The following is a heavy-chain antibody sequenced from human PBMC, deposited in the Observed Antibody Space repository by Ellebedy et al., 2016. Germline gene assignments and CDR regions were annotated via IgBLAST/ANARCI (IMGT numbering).Heavy chain of an antibody. D-gene: IGHD4-23*01. CDR3: ARGYGGNIAWFQH. Sequence: SETLSLTXTVSGGSISSYYWSWIRQPPGKGLEWIGYIYYSGSTNYNPSLKSRVTISVDTSKNQFSLKLSSVTAADTAVYYCARGYGGNIAWFQHWGQGTLVNVSS. CDR1: GGSISSYY. V-gene: IGHV4-59*08. J-gene: IGHJ1*01. CDR2: IYYSGST.